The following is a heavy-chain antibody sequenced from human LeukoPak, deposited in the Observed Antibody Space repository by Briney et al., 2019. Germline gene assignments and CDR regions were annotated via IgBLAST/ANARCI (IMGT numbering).Heavy chain of an antibody. CDR1: GGSLSSDY. CDR3: ARARLSDFWSGNGGGKLIDP. D-gene: IGHD3-3*01. V-gene: IGHV4-59*01. J-gene: IGHJ5*02. CDR2: VYNSGST. Sequence: SETLSLTCTVSGGSLSSDYWSWIRQPAGTGLEWIGYVYNSGSTNYNPSLKSRVTISLDASKNQFPLKLTSVAAADTAGYYCARARLSDFWSGNGGGKLIDPWGQGTLVTVSS.